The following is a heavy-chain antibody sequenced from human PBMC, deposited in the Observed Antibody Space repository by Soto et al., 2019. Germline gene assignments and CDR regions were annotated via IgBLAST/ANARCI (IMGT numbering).Heavy chain of an antibody. CDR1: GFTFSSYA. V-gene: IGHV3-30-3*01. J-gene: IGHJ6*02. CDR3: ARVAVAGNYGMDV. D-gene: IGHD6-19*01. CDR2: ISYDGSNK. Sequence: GGSLRLSCAASGFTFSSYAMHWVRQAPGKGLEWVAVISYDGSNKYYADSVKGRFTISRDNSKNTLYLQMNSLRAEDTAVYYCARVAVAGNYGMDVWGQGTTVTVSS.